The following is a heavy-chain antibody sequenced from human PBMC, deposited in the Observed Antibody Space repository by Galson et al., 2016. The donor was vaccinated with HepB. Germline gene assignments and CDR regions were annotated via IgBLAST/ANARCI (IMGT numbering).Heavy chain of an antibody. V-gene: IGHV4-31*03. CDR1: GASINSGGYY. CDR3: ARSKHKYAHFDS. J-gene: IGHJ4*02. CDR2: VDDSGSA. Sequence: TLSLTCTVSGASINSGGYYWTWIRQHPEKGLEWIGYVDDSGSAYYNPSLKSRLTISGDTSRNQFSLKLRSVTAADTAVYYCARSKHKYAHFDSRGQGTLVTVSS. D-gene: IGHD2-2*01.